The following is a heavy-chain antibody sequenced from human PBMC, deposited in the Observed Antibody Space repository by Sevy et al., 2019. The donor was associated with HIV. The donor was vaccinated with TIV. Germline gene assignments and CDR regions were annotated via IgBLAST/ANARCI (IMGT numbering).Heavy chain of an antibody. J-gene: IGHJ6*02. Sequence: ASVKVSCKASGYTFTSYGISWVRQAPGQGLEWMGWISAYNGNTNYAQKLQGRVTMTTDTSTGTAYMELRSLRSADTAVYYCARLNDSSGYYYYYYYYGMDVWGQGTTVTVSS. CDR1: GYTFTSYG. V-gene: IGHV1-18*01. CDR3: ARLNDSSGYYYYYYYYGMDV. D-gene: IGHD3-22*01. CDR2: ISAYNGNT.